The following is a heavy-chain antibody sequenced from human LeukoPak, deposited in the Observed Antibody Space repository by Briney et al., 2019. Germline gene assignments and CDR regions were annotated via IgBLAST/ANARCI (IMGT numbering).Heavy chain of an antibody. CDR2: IYYSGST. CDR3: ARSRSGGWYWLFDY. J-gene: IGHJ4*02. V-gene: IGHV4-61*05. D-gene: IGHD6-19*01. CDR1: GGSISSSSYY. Sequence: PSETLSLTYTVSGGSISSSSYYWGWIRQPPGKGLEWIGYIYYSGSTNYNPSLKSRVTISVDTSKNQFSLKLSSVTAADTAVYYCARSRSGGWYWLFDYWGQGTLVTVSS.